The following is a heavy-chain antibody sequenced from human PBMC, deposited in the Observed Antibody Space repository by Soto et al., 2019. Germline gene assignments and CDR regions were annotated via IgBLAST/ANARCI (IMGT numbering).Heavy chain of an antibody. D-gene: IGHD3-10*01. CDR1: GYTFTSYY. CDR3: ARNRGRMDV. Sequence: ASVKVSCKASGYTFTSYYMHWVRQAPGQGLEWMGVINPSGGSTSYAQKFQGRVTMTRDTSTSTVYIELSSLSSEDTAVYYCARNRGRMDVWGQGTTVTVSS. J-gene: IGHJ6*02. V-gene: IGHV1-46*01. CDR2: INPSGGST.